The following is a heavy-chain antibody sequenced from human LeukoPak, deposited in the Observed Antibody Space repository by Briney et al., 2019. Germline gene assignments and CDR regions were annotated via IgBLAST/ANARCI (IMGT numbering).Heavy chain of an antibody. D-gene: IGHD3-10*01. J-gene: IGHJ4*02. CDR1: GGSFSGYY. V-gene: IGHV4-34*01. Sequence: SETLSLTCAVYGGSFSGYYWSWIRQPPGKGLEWIGEINHSGSTNYNPSLKSRVTISVDTSKNQFSLKLSSVTAADTAVYYCARDRYYGWGSYYNPRRGYFDYWGQGTLVTVSS. CDR3: ARDRYYGWGSYYNPRRGYFDY. CDR2: INHSGST.